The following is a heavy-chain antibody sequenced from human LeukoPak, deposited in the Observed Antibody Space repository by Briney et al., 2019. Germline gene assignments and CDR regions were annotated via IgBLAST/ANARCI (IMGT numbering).Heavy chain of an antibody. CDR2: INPDSGDS. CDR3: AIGVATAYSY. V-gene: IGHV1-2*02. D-gene: IGHD5-12*01. Sequence: ASVKVSCKASGYTFTDYYIHWVRQAPGQGLEWMAFINPDSGDSYSAPKFQGRVTMTRDTSISTASMELNWLTSDDTAVYDCAIGVATAYSYWGQRTLVTFS. CDR1: GYTFTDYY. J-gene: IGHJ4*02.